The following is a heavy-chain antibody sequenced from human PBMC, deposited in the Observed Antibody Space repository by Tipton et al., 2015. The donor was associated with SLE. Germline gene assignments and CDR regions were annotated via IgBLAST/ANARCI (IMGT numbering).Heavy chain of an antibody. CDR1: GGSFSTYY. J-gene: IGHJ4*02. V-gene: IGHV4-34*01. Sequence: TLSLTCAVYGGSFSTYYWSWIRQPPGKGLEWIGDINHSGSTNYNPSLKSRVTISVDTSKNQFSLKLSSVSAADTAVFYCARATYYYDSSGYYPDYWGQGTLVTVSS. D-gene: IGHD3-22*01. CDR2: INHSGST. CDR3: ARATYYYDSSGYYPDY.